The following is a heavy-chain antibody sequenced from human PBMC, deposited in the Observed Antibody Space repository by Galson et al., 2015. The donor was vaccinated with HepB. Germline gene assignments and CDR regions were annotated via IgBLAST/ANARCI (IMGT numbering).Heavy chain of an antibody. CDR3: ARDRGYCSGGSCYSRPYYYYGMDV. CDR2: INPSGGST. J-gene: IGHJ6*02. CDR1: GYTFTSYY. Sequence: SVKVSCKASGYTFTSYYMHWVRQAPGQGLEWMGIINPSGGSTSYAQKFQGWVTMTRDTSISTAYMELSRLRSDDTAVYYCARDRGYCSGGSCYSRPYYYYGMDVWGPGTTVTVSS. V-gene: IGHV1-46*01. D-gene: IGHD2-15*01.